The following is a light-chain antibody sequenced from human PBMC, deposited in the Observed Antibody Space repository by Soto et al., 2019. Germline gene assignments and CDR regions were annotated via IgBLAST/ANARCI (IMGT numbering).Light chain of an antibody. CDR1: QVIASSH. Sequence: DIVLTQSPGTLSLSPGERATLSCRASQVIASSHLAWHQQKPGQAPRLLIFDTSRRATGIPDRFSGSGSETDFTLTINRLEPEDFAVYYCQQYTNSITFGQGTHWRL. CDR2: DTS. J-gene: IGKJ5*01. CDR3: QQYTNSIT. V-gene: IGKV3-20*01.